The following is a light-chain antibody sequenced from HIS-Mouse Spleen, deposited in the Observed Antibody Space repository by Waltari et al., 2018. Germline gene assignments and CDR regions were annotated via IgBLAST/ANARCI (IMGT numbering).Light chain of an antibody. Sequence: QSALTQPRSVSGSPGRSVTISCPGTSSDVGGYNYVSWYQQHPGKAPKLMIYDVSKRPSGVPDRFSGSKSGNTASLTISGLQAEDEADYYCCSYAGSYVFGTGTKVTVL. CDR3: CSYAGSYV. J-gene: IGLJ1*01. CDR1: SSDVGGYNY. CDR2: DVS. V-gene: IGLV2-11*01.